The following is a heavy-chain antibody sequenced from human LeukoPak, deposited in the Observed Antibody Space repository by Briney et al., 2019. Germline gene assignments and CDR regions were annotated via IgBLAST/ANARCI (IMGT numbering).Heavy chain of an antibody. V-gene: IGHV3-23*01. J-gene: IGHJ4*02. CDR2: ISDSGGST. D-gene: IGHD1-26*01. CDR3: AKRSVSGTYFFDY. Sequence: GGSLRLSCAASGFTFSSYAMGWVRQAPGKGLEWVSVISDSGGSTYYADSVKGRFTISRDNSKNTLYLQMNSLRAEDTAVYYCAKRSVSGTYFFDYWGQGALVTVSS. CDR1: GFTFSSYA.